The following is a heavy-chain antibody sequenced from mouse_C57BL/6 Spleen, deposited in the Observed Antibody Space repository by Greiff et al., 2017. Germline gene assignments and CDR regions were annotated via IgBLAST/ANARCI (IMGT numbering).Heavy chain of an antibody. Sequence: EVQLQQSGPELVKPGASVKISCKASGYSFTGYYMNWVKQSPEKSLEWIGEINPSTGGTTYNQKFKAKATLTVDKSSSTAYMQLKSLTSEDSAVYYCARATNWAFFDYWGQGTTLTVSS. CDR3: ARATNWAFFDY. J-gene: IGHJ2*01. D-gene: IGHD4-1*02. CDR1: GYSFTGYY. V-gene: IGHV1-42*01. CDR2: INPSTGGT.